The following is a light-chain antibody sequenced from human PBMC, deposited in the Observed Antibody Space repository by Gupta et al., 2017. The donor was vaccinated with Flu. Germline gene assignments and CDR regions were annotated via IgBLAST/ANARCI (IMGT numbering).Light chain of an antibody. CDR3: EAWDDSMNGVV. V-gene: IGLV1-44*01. CDR1: SSNIEGNV. J-gene: IGLJ2*01. Sequence: QSVLTQPPSASGTPGQRVTISCSGSSSNIEGNVVSWFQGVPGTAPRLLIYRNDQRPSGVPDRFSGSTSGTSASLDITGLQSEDEADYYWEAWDDSMNGVVFGGGTKLNGL. CDR2: RND.